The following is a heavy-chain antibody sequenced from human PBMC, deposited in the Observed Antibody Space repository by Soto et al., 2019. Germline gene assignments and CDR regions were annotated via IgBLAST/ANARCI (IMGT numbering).Heavy chain of an antibody. CDR2: IYYSGST. D-gene: IGHD3-3*01. V-gene: IGHV4-31*11. Sequence: SETLSLTCAVYGGSISRGGYYWSWVRQHPGKGLEWIGYIYYSGSTYYNPSLTSRVTISVDTSKNQFSLNMNSVTAADTAVYYCARQGGDSRSGSYRYYYYMDVWGKGTTVTVSS. CDR1: GGSISRGGYY. J-gene: IGHJ6*03. CDR3: ARQGGDSRSGSYRYYYYMDV.